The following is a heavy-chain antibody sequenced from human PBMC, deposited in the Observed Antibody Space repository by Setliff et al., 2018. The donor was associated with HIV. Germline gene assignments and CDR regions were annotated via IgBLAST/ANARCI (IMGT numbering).Heavy chain of an antibody. V-gene: IGHV4-39*07. CDR3: AGEIAPAARLPNVGGPPPPGYYHYMDV. J-gene: IGHJ6*03. D-gene: IGHD2-8*01. CDR2: TYYSGRT. CDR1: RGSISSTSRY. Sequence: SETLSLTCIVSRGSISSTSRYWGWVRQSPGRRLEWIGSTYYSGRTHYNPSLKSRVTMSVDTSTNQFSLDLTSVTAADTAVYFCAGEIAPAARLPNVGGPPPPGYYHYMDVWG.